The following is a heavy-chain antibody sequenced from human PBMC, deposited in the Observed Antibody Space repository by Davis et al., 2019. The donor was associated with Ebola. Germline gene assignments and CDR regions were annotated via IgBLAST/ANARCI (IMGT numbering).Heavy chain of an antibody. J-gene: IGHJ5*02. CDR3: AWGRGESVWRGDYYDA. D-gene: IGHD5/OR15-5a*01. Sequence: PSETLSLTCTASGGSISSGTYYWTWIRQPAGKGLAWIGRIDASANTKFNPYFPSRVTMSVDSSKSQFSLRLHFVTVADTAFYYCAWGRGESVWRGDYYDAWGQGSLVTVSS. V-gene: IGHV4-61*02. CDR2: IDASANT. CDR1: GGSISSGTYY.